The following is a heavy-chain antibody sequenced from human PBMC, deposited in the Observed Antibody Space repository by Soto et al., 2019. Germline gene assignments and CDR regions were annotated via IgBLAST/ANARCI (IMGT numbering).Heavy chain of an antibody. D-gene: IGHD6-6*01. CDR2: INPTGGST. Sequence: ASVKVSCKASGYIFTSHYMHWVRQAPGQGLEWMGVINPTGGSTSYAQKFQGRVTMTRDTSTSTVYMELSSLRSEDTAVYYCARKSSSSSPSDFWGQGTLVTVSS. J-gene: IGHJ4*02. CDR3: ARKSSSSSPSDF. CDR1: GYIFTSHY. V-gene: IGHV1-46*01.